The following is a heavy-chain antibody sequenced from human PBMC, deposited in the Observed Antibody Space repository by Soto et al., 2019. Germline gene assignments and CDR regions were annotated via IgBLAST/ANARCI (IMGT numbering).Heavy chain of an antibody. CDR2: IYYSGST. D-gene: IGHD1-26*01. CDR1: GGSISSYY. Sequence: PSETLSLTCTVSGGSISSYYWSWIRQPPGKGLEWIGYIYYSGSTYYNPSLKSRVTISVDTSKNQFSLKLSSVTAADTAVYYCARDRGRELANWFDPWGQGTLVTVSS. J-gene: IGHJ5*02. CDR3: ARDRGRELANWFDP. V-gene: IGHV4-59*12.